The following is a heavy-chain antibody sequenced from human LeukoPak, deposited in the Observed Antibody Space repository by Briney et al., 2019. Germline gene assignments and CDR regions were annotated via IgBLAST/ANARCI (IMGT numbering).Heavy chain of an antibody. CDR2: INPSGGST. J-gene: IGHJ4*02. Sequence: GASVKVSCKASGYTFTSYYMHWVRQAPGLGLEWMGIINPSGGSTSYAQKFQGRVTMTRDTSTSTVYMELSSLRSEDTAVYYCARTPYCGGDCHGGFDYWGQGTLVTVSS. CDR1: GYTFTSYY. D-gene: IGHD2-21*02. V-gene: IGHV1-46*01. CDR3: ARTPYCGGDCHGGFDY.